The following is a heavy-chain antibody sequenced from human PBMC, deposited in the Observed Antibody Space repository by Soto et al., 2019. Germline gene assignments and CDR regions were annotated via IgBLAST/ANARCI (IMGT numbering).Heavy chain of an antibody. CDR2: ISPMFGAA. CDR1: GGTFNTYA. J-gene: IGHJ4*02. CDR3: PREVQFHTPAFVY. V-gene: IGHV1-69*19. Sequence: QVQLVQSGAEMKKPGSSVKVSCQSSGGTFNTYAMNWVRQAPGQGPEWLGDISPMFGAANSAPKFQGRVSITPDESTGTSYMQLSSLTSEDAAIYFCPREVQFHTPAFVYWGQGTLVTVSS.